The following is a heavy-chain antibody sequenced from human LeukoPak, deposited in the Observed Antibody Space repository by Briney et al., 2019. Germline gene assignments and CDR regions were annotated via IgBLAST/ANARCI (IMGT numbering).Heavy chain of an antibody. CDR1: GFIFSSYS. CDR3: AELGITMIGGV. D-gene: IGHD3-10*02. V-gene: IGHV3-21*01. J-gene: IGHJ6*04. CDR2: ISTSSSYI. Sequence: GGSLRLSCAASGFIFSSYSMNWVRQAPGKGLEWVSFISTSSSYIYYADSVKGRFTISRDNAKNSLYLQMNSLRAEDTAVYYCAELGITMIGGVWGKGTTVTISS.